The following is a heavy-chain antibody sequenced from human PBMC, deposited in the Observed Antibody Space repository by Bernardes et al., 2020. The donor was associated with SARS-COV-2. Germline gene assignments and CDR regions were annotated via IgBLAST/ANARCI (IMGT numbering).Heavy chain of an antibody. CDR2: ISTYNGHI. D-gene: IGHD3-10*01. V-gene: IGHV1-18*04. CDR3: ARDWGDAEVSPTAGRGGWLDP. J-gene: IGHJ5*02. Sequence: ASVKVSCRASGYSFTSYGVTWVRQAPGQGLEWMGWISTYNGHIDYAQKIQGRVTMTTDASTSTAYMELRSLSSDDTAVYYCARDWGDAEVSPTAGRGGWLDPWGQGTLVTVSS. CDR1: GYSFTSYG.